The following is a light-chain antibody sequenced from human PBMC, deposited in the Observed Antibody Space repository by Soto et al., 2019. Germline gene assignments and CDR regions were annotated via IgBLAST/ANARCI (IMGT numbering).Light chain of an antibody. J-gene: IGKJ3*01. V-gene: IGKV3-20*01. Sequence: PGERATLSCRASQRLAINSLAWYQQKPGQAPRLLIYAASTRDTAIPDRFSGSGSGTDFTLTISRLEPEDFAVYYCQQYDGAPLTFGPGTKVDMK. CDR3: QQYDGAPLT. CDR2: AAS. CDR1: QRLAINS.